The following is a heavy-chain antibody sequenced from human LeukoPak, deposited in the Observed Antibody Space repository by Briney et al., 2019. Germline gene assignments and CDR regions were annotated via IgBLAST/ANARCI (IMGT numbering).Heavy chain of an antibody. CDR1: GFTFSNNW. CDR3: TKASSADYYYYYMDV. V-gene: IGHV3-7*03. Sequence: GGSLRLSCATSGFTFSNNWMTWVRQAPGKGLEWVANIKEDGSEKYYMDSLKGRFTISRDNAKNSLYLQMNSLKTEDTAVYYCTKASSADYYYYYMDVWGKGTTATVSS. CDR2: IKEDGSEK. D-gene: IGHD3-22*01. J-gene: IGHJ6*03.